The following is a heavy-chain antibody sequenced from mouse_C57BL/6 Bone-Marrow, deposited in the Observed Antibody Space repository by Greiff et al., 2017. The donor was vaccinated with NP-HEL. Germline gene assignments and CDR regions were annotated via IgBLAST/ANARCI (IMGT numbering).Heavy chain of an antibody. D-gene: IGHD1-1*02. CDR1: GYTFTSYW. Sequence: QVQLQQPGAELVRPGSSVKLSCKASGYTFTSYWMHWVKQRPIQGLEWIGNIDPSDSETHYNQKFKDKATLTVDKSSSTAYMQLSSLTSEDSAVYYWARARGRWPHWYFDVWGTGTTVTVSS. J-gene: IGHJ1*03. CDR2: IDPSDSET. V-gene: IGHV1-52*01. CDR3: ARARGRWPHWYFDV.